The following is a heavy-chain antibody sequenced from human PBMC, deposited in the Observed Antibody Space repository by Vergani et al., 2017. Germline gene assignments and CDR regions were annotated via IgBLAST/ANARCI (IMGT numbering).Heavy chain of an antibody. J-gene: IGHJ4*02. CDR1: GGSFSGYY. Sequence: QVQLQQWGAGLLKPSETLSLTCAVYGGSFSGYYWSWVRQPPGKGLEWFGEINHSGSTNSNPSLKSRVTISVDTSKNQFSLKLSPVTAADTAVYYCARRWLRRAYFDYWGQGTLVTVSS. CDR2: INHSGST. D-gene: IGHD5-12*01. V-gene: IGHV4-34*01. CDR3: ARRWLRRAYFDY.